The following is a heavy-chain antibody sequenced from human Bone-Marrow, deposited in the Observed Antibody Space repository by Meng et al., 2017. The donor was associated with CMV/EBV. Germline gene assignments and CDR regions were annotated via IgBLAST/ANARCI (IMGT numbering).Heavy chain of an antibody. D-gene: IGHD3-3*01. V-gene: IGHV1-2*02. J-gene: IGHJ6*02. CDR2: INPNSGGT. CDR3: ARGPGTSYYDFWSGYYLNVVGYYYGMDV. Sequence: ASVKVSCKASGYTFTGYYMHWARQAPGQGLEWMGWINPNSGGTNYAQKFQGRVTMTRDTSISTAYMELSSLRSEDTAVYYCARGPGTSYYDFWSGYYLNVVGYYYGMDVWGQGTTVTVSS. CDR1: GYTFTGYY.